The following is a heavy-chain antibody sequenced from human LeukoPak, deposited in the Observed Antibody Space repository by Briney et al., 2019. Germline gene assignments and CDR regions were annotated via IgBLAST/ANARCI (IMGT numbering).Heavy chain of an antibody. D-gene: IGHD5/OR15-5a*01. CDR3: AQSYSVRLVPESYYYFYVDV. J-gene: IGHJ6*03. CDR2: TYYRSKWYY. V-gene: IGHV6-1*01. CDR1: GDSVSSNSAA. Sequence: SQTLSLTCAISGDSVSSNSAAWNWIRQSPSRGLEWLGRTYYRSKWYYDYATSVKGRITINPDTSKNQFSLQLSSVTSEDTAVYYCAQSYSVRLVPESYYYFYVDVWGKGTTITVSS.